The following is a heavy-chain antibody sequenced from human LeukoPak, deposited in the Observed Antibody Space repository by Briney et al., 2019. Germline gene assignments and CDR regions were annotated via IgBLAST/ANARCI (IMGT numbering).Heavy chain of an antibody. CDR2: ISGSGGST. CDR3: AKDMEKITMVRGVPDY. CDR1: GFTFSSYA. D-gene: IGHD3-10*01. V-gene: IGHV3-23*01. J-gene: IGHJ4*02. Sequence: GGSLRLSCAASGFTFSSYAMSWVRQAPGKGLEWVSAISGSGGSTYYADSVKGRFTISRDNSKNTLYLQMNSLRAEDTAVYYCAKDMEKITMVRGVPDYWGQGTLVTVST.